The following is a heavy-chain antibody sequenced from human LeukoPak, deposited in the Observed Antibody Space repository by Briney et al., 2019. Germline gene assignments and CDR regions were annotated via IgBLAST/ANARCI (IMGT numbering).Heavy chain of an antibody. J-gene: IGHJ4*02. CDR1: GYTFTSYA. D-gene: IGHD3-22*01. CDR3: ARAPYYDSSGYYLN. CDR2: INAGNGNT. V-gene: IGHV1-3*01. Sequence: GASVKVSCEASGYTFTSYAMHWVRQAPGQRLEWMGGINAGNGNTKYSQKVQGRVTITRDTSASTAYMQLSSLRSEDTAVYYCARAPYYDSSGYYLNWGQGTLVTVSS.